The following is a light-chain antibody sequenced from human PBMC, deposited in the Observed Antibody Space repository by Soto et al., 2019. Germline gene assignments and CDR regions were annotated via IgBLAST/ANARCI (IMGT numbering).Light chain of an antibody. CDR1: QSVSSNS. CDR2: GAS. Sequence: EIVLTQSPGTLSLSPGEGATLSCRASQSVSSNSLAWYQQKPDQAPRLLIYGASSRATGIPDRFIGSGSGTDFTLTISRLEPEDFAVYYCQQSGRSSWTFGQGTKVEIK. CDR3: QQSGRSSWT. J-gene: IGKJ1*01. V-gene: IGKV3-20*01.